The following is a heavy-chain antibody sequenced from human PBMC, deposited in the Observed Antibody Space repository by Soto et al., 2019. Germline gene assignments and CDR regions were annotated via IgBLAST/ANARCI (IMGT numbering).Heavy chain of an antibody. D-gene: IGHD5-18*01. CDR3: ARDVGYGLIDY. V-gene: IGHV1-18*01. CDR2: INADNGNT. Sequence: QVQLVQSGAEVKKPGASVKVSCKASGYTFTSYGISWVRQAPGQGLEWMGWINADNGNTNYAQKLQGRVTMTTDTATSTDYMQLRSLRSDDTAVYYWARDVGYGLIDYWGQGTLVTVSS. CDR1: GYTFTSYG. J-gene: IGHJ4*02.